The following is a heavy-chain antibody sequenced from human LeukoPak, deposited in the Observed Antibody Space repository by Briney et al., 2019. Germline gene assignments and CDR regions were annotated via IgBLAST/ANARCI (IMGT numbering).Heavy chain of an antibody. J-gene: IGHJ4*02. CDR2: IYYSGST. V-gene: IGHV4-39*01. CDR3: ARRVTGKGMITFGGVMTHYDY. D-gene: IGHD3-16*01. Sequence: SETLSLTCTVSGGSNSSSSYYWGWIRQPPGKGLEWIGSIYYSGSTYYNPSLKSRVTISVDTSKNQFSLKLSSVTAADTAVYYCARRVTGKGMITFGGVMTHYDYWGQGTLVTVSS. CDR1: GGSNSSSSYY.